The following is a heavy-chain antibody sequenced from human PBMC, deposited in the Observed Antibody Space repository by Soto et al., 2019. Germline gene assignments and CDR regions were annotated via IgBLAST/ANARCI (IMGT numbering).Heavy chain of an antibody. CDR1: GYSITAGGYY. D-gene: IGHD6-19*01. J-gene: IGHJ5*02. V-gene: IGHV4-31*03. CDR3: ARMYRSGSGLFHP. Sequence: SETLSLTCFVSGYSITAGGYYWSWIRHHPGKGLEWIGSFYSSGSIIYNPSLRGRVSISGDTSSNQFSMSLASVTAADTVRYYSARMYRSGSGLFHPWGHGTLVTVSS. CDR2: FYSSGSI.